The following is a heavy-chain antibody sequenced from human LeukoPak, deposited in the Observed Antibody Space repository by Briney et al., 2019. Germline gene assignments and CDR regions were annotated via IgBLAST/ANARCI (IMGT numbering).Heavy chain of an antibody. J-gene: IGHJ4*02. CDR3: ARDAPLGGSGSYYNPHYFDY. Sequence: GGSLRLSCAASGFTVSSNYMSWVRQAPGKGLEWVSVIYSGGSTYYADSVKGRFTISRDNSKNTLYLQMNSLRAEDTAVYYCARDAPLGGSGSYYNPHYFDYWGQGTLVTVSS. CDR1: GFTVSSNY. V-gene: IGHV3-53*01. D-gene: IGHD3-10*01. CDR2: IYSGGST.